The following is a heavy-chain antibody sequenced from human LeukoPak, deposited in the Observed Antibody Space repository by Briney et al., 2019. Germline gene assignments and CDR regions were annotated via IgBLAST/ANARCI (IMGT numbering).Heavy chain of an antibody. J-gene: IGHJ6*03. D-gene: IGHD6-6*01. Sequence: PGGSLRLSCAASGFTFSNYGMHWVRQAPGKGLEWVAFIRYDGSNKYYADSVKGRFTISRDNSKNTLYLQMNSLRAEDTAVYYCARVFPTKYSSYYMDVWGKGTTVTVSS. CDR2: IRYDGSNK. V-gene: IGHV3-30*02. CDR3: ARVFPTKYSSYYMDV. CDR1: GFTFSNYG.